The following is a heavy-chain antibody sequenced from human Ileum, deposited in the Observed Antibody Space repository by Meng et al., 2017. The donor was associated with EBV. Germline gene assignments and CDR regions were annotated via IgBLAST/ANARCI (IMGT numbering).Heavy chain of an antibody. Sequence: QVRLVQSWAAVKMPGASIKLSCKASGYTFTSYAIHWVRQAPGQRLEWMGWINPGSGNTKYSQKFQGRVTITRDTSATTVYMDLSSLRSEDTAVFYCARDGGFSVGATKYDYWGQGALVTVSS. CDR1: GYTFTSYA. J-gene: IGHJ4*02. CDR2: INPGSGNT. V-gene: IGHV1-3*01. CDR3: ARDGGFSVGATKYDY. D-gene: IGHD1-26*01.